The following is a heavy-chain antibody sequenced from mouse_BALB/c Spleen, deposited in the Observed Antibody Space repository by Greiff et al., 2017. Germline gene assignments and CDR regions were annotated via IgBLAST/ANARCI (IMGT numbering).Heavy chain of an antibody. Sequence: VQLQQSGAELARPGASVKMSCKASGYTFTSYTVHWVKQRPGQGLEWIGYINPSSGYTNYNQKFKDKATLTADKSSSTAYMQLSSLTSEDSAVYYCARAGAMDDWGPGTSVTVSS. CDR1: GYTFTSYT. CDR3: ARAGAMDD. V-gene: IGHV1-4*01. J-gene: IGHJ4*01. CDR2: INPSSGYT.